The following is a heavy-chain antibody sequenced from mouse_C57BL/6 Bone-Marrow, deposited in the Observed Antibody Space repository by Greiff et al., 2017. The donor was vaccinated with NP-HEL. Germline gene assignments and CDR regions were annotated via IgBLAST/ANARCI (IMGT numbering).Heavy chain of an antibody. CDR1: GFTFTDYY. V-gene: IGHV7-3*01. CDR3: ARSNFDY. J-gene: IGHJ2*01. Sequence: EVQVVESGGGLVQPGGSLSLSCAASGFTFTDYYMSWVRQPPGKALEWLGFIRNKANGYTTEYSAYVKGRFTISRDNSQSILYLQMNALRAEDSATYYCARSNFDYWGQGTTLTVSS. CDR2: IRNKANGYTT.